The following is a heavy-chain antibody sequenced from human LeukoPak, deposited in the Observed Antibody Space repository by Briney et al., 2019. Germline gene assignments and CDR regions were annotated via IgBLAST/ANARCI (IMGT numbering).Heavy chain of an antibody. V-gene: IGHV3-33*01. CDR1: GFTFSSYG. Sequence: PGRSLRLSCAASGFTFSSYGMHWVRQAPGKGLEWVAVIWYDGSNKYYADSVKGRFTISRDNSKNTLYLQMNSLRVEDTAVYYCASANQWLSFGYWGQGTLVTVSS. D-gene: IGHD6-19*01. J-gene: IGHJ4*02. CDR2: IWYDGSNK. CDR3: ASANQWLSFGY.